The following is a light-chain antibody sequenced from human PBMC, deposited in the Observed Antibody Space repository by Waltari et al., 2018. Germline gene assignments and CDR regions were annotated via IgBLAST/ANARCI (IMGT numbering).Light chain of an antibody. J-gene: IGKJ3*01. V-gene: IGKV3-11*01. CDR2: DAS. Sequence: EIVLTQSPVTLSLSPGEGATLSCKTSQSVGDFLAWYQQRPGQAPRLLIDDASLRAAGIPARFSGSGSGTDFTLTISSLESEDSAVYFCQQRNSWPLTFGPGTTV. CDR3: QQRNSWPLT. CDR1: QSVGDF.